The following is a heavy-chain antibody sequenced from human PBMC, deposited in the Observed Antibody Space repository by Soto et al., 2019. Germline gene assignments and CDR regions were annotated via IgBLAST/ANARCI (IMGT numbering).Heavy chain of an antibody. V-gene: IGHV3-9*01. CDR3: AKDTYSSSPYYMDV. J-gene: IGHJ6*03. D-gene: IGHD3-22*01. CDR2: ISWNSGNI. Sequence: EVQLVESGGGLVQPGRSLRLSCAASGFTFDDYATHWVRQVPGKGLEWVSSISWNSGNIGYADSVKGRFTISRDNAQKSLFLQMNSLRPEDTAFYYCAKDTYSSSPYYMDVWGKGTTVTVSS. CDR1: GFTFDDYA.